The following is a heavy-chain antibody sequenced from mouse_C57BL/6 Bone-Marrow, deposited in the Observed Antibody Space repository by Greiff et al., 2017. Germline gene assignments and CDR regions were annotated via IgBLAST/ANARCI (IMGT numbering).Heavy chain of an antibody. CDR1: GYTFTSYW. V-gene: IGHV1-50*01. CDR2: IDPSDSYT. J-gene: IGHJ1*03. CDR3: AREGNYGSSYVGYVDV. Sequence: QVQLKQPGAELVKPGASVKLSCKASGYTFTSYWMQWVKQRPGQGLAWIGEIDPSDSYTNYNQKFKGKATLTVDTASSTAYMQLSSLPSEDSAGYYCAREGNYGSSYVGYVDVWGTGTTVTVSS. D-gene: IGHD1-1*01.